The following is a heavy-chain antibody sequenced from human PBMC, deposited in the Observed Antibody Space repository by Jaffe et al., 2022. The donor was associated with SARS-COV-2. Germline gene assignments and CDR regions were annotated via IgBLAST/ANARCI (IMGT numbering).Heavy chain of an antibody. CDR3: ARDNYGSYDY. J-gene: IGHJ4*02. Sequence: EVQLVESGGELVQPGGSLRLSCAASGFTFSTYWMHWVRQAPGKGLVWVSYIKSGGGSTSYAGSVKGRFTISRDNAKNTLYLQMNSLRAEDTAVYYCARDNYGSYDYWGQGTLVTVSS. CDR1: GFTFSTYW. D-gene: IGHD3-10*01. V-gene: IGHV3-74*01. CDR2: IKSGGGST.